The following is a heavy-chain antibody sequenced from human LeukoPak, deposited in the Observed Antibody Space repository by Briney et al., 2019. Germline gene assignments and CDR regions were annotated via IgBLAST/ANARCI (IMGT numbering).Heavy chain of an antibody. CDR1: GFSISSGYY. D-gene: IGHD1-26*01. J-gene: IGHJ4*02. CDR2: VYHTGGT. V-gene: IGHV4-38-2*02. CDR3: AREEGATQDAN. Sequence: SETLSLTCTVSGFSISSGYYWAWVRRPPGKGLEWIGSVYHTGGTYYNPSLKSRVTISVDTSRNQFSLRLSSVTAADTAVYYCAREEGATQDANWGQGTLVLVSS.